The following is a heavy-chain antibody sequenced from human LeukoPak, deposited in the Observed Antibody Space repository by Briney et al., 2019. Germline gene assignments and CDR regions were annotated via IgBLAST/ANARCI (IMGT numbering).Heavy chain of an antibody. CDR1: GASISNVDFY. J-gene: IGHJ4*02. CDR3: ARVVYYDSSVHFDY. CDR2: IYNSGST. Sequence: SETLSLTCTVSGASISNVDFYWTCIRQAPGKGLECIGYIYNSGSTHFNPSLKSRVTMSDDTSKNQFSLKLSSVTAADTAVYYCARVVYYDSSVHFDYWGQGTLVTVSS. D-gene: IGHD3-22*01. V-gene: IGHV4-61*08.